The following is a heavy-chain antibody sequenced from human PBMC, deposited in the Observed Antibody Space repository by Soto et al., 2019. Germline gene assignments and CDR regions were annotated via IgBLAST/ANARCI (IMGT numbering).Heavy chain of an antibody. CDR2: IIPILGIA. V-gene: IGHV1-69*02. D-gene: IGHD4-17*01. CDR3: ARPTTADSYFDY. CDR1: GGTFSSYT. Sequence: SVKVSCKASGGTFSSYTISWVRQAPGQGLEWMGRIIPILGIANYAQKFQGRVTITADKSTSTAYMELSSLRSEDTAVYYCARPTTADSYFDYWGQGTLVTVSS. J-gene: IGHJ4*02.